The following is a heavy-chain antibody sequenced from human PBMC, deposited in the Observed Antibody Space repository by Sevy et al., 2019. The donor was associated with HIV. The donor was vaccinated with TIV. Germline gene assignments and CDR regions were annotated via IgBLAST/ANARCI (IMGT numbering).Heavy chain of an antibody. CDR2: FDPEDGET. Sequence: ASVKVSCKVSGYTLTELSMHWVRQAPGKGLEWMGGFDPEDGETIYAQKFQGRVTMTEDTSTDTAYMELSSLRSEDTAVYYCATGTDTAMVGDYYYGMDVWGQGTTVNVSS. CDR3: ATGTDTAMVGDYYYGMDV. V-gene: IGHV1-24*01. CDR1: GYTLTELS. D-gene: IGHD5-18*01. J-gene: IGHJ6*02.